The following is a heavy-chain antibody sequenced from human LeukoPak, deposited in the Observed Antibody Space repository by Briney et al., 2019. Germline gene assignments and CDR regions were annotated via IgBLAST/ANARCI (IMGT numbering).Heavy chain of an antibody. Sequence: ASVKVSCKASGYTFTSYDINWVRQATGQGLEWMGWMNPNSGNTGYAQKFQGRVTMTRNTSISTAHMELSSLRSEDAAVYYCARFTVGTTPNWWGQGTLVTVSS. CDR3: ARFTVGTTPNW. CDR2: MNPNSGNT. J-gene: IGHJ4*02. D-gene: IGHD1-26*01. CDR1: GYTFTSYD. V-gene: IGHV1-8*01.